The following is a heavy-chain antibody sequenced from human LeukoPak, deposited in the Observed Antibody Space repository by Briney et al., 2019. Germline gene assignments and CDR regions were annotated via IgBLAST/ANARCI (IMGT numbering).Heavy chain of an antibody. CDR2: ISGSGSTI. Sequence: PGGSLRLSCAASGFTFSDYEMNWVRQAPGKGLEWISHISGSGSTIYYADSVKGRFTISRDNSKNTLFLQMNSLRAEDTAVYYCAAGQNFGDYWGQGTLVTVSS. V-gene: IGHV3-48*03. J-gene: IGHJ4*02. CDR1: GFTFSDYE. D-gene: IGHD3-10*01. CDR3: AAGQNFGDY.